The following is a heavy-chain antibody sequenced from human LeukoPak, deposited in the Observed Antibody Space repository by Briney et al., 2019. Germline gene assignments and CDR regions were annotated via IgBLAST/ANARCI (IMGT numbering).Heavy chain of an antibody. Sequence: GGSLRLSCAASGFIFSSYAMNWVRQAPGKGLEWVAYISSSSSTIYYADSVKGRLSISRDNAEKSLYVQINSLRDEDTAVYYCARDSGVDAYIDYWGQGTLVTVSS. CDR3: ARDSGVDAYIDY. J-gene: IGHJ4*02. D-gene: IGHD3-3*01. V-gene: IGHV3-48*02. CDR1: GFIFSSYA. CDR2: ISSSSSTI.